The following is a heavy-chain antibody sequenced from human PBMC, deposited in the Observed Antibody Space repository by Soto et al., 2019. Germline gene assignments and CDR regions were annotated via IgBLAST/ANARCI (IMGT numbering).Heavy chain of an antibody. D-gene: IGHD5-12*01. Sequence: QVQLVQSGAEVKKPGSSVTVSCTVSGDTFSTSTINWVRQAPRQGLEWMGRIIPVLGPPNYSQTFQGRLTITADTSTNTVDMELSSLRSEDTAVYFCARRGDDSLSVDFDRWGQGTLVTVSS. V-gene: IGHV1-69*08. J-gene: IGHJ4*02. CDR3: ARRGDDSLSVDFDR. CDR2: IIPVLGPP. CDR1: GDTFSTST.